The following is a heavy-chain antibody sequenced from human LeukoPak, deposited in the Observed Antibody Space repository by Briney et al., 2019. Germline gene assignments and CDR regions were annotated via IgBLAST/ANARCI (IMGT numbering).Heavy chain of an antibody. D-gene: IGHD3-10*01. J-gene: IGHJ3*02. CDR2: ISGSGGTT. CDR3: ASGLYLYGPFDAFDI. CDR1: GFTFSSYA. V-gene: IGHV3-23*01. Sequence: GGSLRLSCAASGFTFSSYAMSWVRQAPGKGLEWVSAISGSGGTTYYADSVKGRFTISRDNSKNTLYLQMNSLRAEDTAVYYCASGLYLYGPFDAFDIWGQGTMVTVSS.